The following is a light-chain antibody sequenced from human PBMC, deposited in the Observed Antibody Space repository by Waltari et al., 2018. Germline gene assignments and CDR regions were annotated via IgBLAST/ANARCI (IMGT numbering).Light chain of an antibody. V-gene: IGLV4-69*01. CDR2: LNNDGSH. CDR3: QTWGTGVVV. Sequence: QLVLTQAPSAPASLGASVTLTCTLSSGHSNYVIAWHQQQPEKGPRYLIRLNNDGSHRKGDGFPDRFSGSRSGAECYLTISSPQSEDEADYYCQTWGTGVVVFGGGTKLTVL. J-gene: IGLJ3*02. CDR1: SGHSNYV.